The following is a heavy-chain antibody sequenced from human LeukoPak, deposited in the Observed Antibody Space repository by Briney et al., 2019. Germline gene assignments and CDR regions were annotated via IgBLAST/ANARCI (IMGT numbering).Heavy chain of an antibody. D-gene: IGHD6-19*01. Sequence: SETLSLTCTVSGGSISSYYWSWIRQPPGKGLEWIGEINHSGSTNYNPSLKSRVTISVDTSKNQFSLKLSSVTAADTAVYYCARGFVVAGTFDYWGQGTLVTVSS. CDR3: ARGFVVAGTFDY. J-gene: IGHJ4*02. V-gene: IGHV4-34*01. CDR2: INHSGST. CDR1: GGSISSYY.